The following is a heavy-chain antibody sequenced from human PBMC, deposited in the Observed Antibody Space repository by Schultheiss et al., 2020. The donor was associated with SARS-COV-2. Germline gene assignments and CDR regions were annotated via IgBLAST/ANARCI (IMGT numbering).Heavy chain of an antibody. Sequence: SETLSLTCAVYGGSFSGYYWSWIRQPPGKGLEWIGEINHSGSTNYNPSLKSRVTISVDTSKNQFSLKLSSVTAADTAVYYCARWRSSWRHFYYWGQGTLVTVSS. D-gene: IGHD6-13*01. V-gene: IGHV4-34*01. CDR2: INHSGST. J-gene: IGHJ4*02. CDR3: ARWRSSWRHFYY. CDR1: GGSFSGYY.